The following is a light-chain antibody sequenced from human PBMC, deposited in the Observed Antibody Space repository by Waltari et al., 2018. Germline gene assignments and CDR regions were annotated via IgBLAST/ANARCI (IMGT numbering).Light chain of an antibody. CDR1: QSVSSSY. Sequence: EIVLTQSPGTLSLSPGERATLSCRASQSVSSSYLAWYQQKPGQAPRLLIYGASSRATGIPDRFSGSGSGTDFTLTISGLEPEDLAVYYCQQYVTSPLAFGQGKRLEIK. J-gene: IGKJ5*01. CDR2: GAS. V-gene: IGKV3-20*01. CDR3: QQYVTSPLA.